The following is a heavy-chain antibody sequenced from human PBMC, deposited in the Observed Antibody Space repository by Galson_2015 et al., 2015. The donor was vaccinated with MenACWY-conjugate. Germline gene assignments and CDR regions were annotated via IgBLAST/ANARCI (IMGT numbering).Heavy chain of an antibody. J-gene: IGHJ4*02. V-gene: IGHV3-48*04. CDR3: ARVGYGESVTPGDY. Sequence: SLRLSCAASGFSLSRYSMNWVRQAPGKGLEWISYITSSSSTIYYADSVKGRFTISRDNAKNSLYLQMNSLRAEDTAVYYCARVGYGESVTPGDYWGRGTLVTVSS. CDR2: ITSSSSTI. D-gene: IGHD4-17*01. CDR1: GFSLSRYS.